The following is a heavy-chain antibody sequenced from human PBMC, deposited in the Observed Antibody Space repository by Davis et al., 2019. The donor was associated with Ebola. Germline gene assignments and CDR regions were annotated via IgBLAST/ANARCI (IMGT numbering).Heavy chain of an antibody. CDR3: SRAPSDYYGMDV. CDR1: GYIFTSYY. CDR2: IDPCAGDT. Sequence: ASVKVSCKASGYIFTSYYIHWVRQAPGQGLEWMAIIDPCAGDTRYAQKFQGALTVTRDTSTSTVYMDLTSLKSEDTGLCYCSRAPSDYYGMDVWGQGTTVTGSS. V-gene: IGHV1-46*01. J-gene: IGHJ6*02.